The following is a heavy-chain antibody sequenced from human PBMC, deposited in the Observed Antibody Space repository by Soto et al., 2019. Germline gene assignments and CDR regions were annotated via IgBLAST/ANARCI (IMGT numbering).Heavy chain of an antibody. V-gene: IGHV5-51*01. CDR3: TRVLDYGRNSEDFVI. CDR2: IYPDDSRT. D-gene: IGHD4-17*01. J-gene: IGHJ3*02. Sequence: ESLKISCKGSEFSFTTYWIAWVRQMPGEGLKWMGIIYPDDSRTTYSPSFQGQVTISADKSINTAYLQWSSLKASDTAMYYCTRVLDYGRNSEDFVIWGQGTRVTVSS. CDR1: EFSFTTYW.